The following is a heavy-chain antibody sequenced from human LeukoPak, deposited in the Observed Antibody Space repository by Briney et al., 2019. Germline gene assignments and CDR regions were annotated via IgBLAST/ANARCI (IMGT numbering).Heavy chain of an antibody. Sequence: KPGGSLRLSCAASGFTFSSYSMNWVRQAPGKGLEWVSSISSSSSYIYYADSVKGRFTISRDNAKNSLYLQMNSLRAEDTAVYYCASGRIMITFGGVTDYWGQGTLVTVSS. V-gene: IGHV3-21*01. CDR1: GFTFSSYS. D-gene: IGHD3-16*01. CDR2: ISSSSSYI. CDR3: ASGRIMITFGGVTDY. J-gene: IGHJ4*02.